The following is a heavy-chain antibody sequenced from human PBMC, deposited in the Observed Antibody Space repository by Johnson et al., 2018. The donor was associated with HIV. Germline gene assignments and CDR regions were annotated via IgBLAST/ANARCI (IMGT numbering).Heavy chain of an antibody. CDR3: AKGLGNVDAFDI. Sequence: QEQLVESGGGVVQPGRSLRLSCAASGFTFSSYGMHWVRQAPGKGLEWVAVISYDGSNKYYADSVKGRFTISRDNSKNSLYLQMNSLRTEDTALYYCAKGLGNVDAFDIWGQGTMVTVSS. CDR2: ISYDGSNK. J-gene: IGHJ3*02. V-gene: IGHV3-30*18. CDR1: GFTFSSYG. D-gene: IGHD7-27*01.